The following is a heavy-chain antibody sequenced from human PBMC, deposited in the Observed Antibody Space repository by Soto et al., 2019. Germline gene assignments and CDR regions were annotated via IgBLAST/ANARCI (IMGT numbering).Heavy chain of an antibody. CDR3: AKGVVPAATSLDFDS. J-gene: IGHJ4*02. CDR2: LSGSGGTT. D-gene: IGHD2-2*01. V-gene: IGHV3-23*01. CDR1: GFIFSSYA. Sequence: GVLRLSCAASGFIFSSYAVSWVRQAPGKGLEWVSALSGSGGTTCYTDSVKGRFTISRDNSKNTLYLQMNSLRAEDTAVYFCAKGVVPAATSLDFDSWGQGTLVTVSS.